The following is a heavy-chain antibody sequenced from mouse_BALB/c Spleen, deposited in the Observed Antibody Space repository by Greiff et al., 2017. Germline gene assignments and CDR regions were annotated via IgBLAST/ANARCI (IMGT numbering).Heavy chain of an antibody. D-gene: IGHD2-10*02. V-gene: IGHV1S126*01. CDR2: IDPSDSET. J-gene: IGHJ4*01. Sequence: QVQLKESGPQLVRPGASVKISCKASGYSFTSYWMHWVKQRPGQGLEWIGMIDPSDSETRLNQKFKDKATLTVDKSSSTAYMQLSSPTSEDSAVYYCAPYGNPMDYAMDYWGQGTSVTVSS. CDR3: APYGNPMDYAMDY. CDR1: GYSFTSYW.